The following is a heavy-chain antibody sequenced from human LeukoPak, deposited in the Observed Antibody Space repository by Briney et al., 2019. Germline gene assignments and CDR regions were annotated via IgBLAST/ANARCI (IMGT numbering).Heavy chain of an antibody. D-gene: IGHD4-23*01. Sequence: GGSLRLSCAASGFTVSSNYMSWVRQAPGKGLEWVSVIYSGGSTYYADSVKGRFTISRDNSKNTLYLQMNSLRAEDTAVYYCASPHGGNSPWVFGYWGQGTLVTVSS. V-gene: IGHV3-66*01. J-gene: IGHJ4*02. CDR1: GFTVSSNY. CDR3: ASPHGGNSPWVFGY. CDR2: IYSGGST.